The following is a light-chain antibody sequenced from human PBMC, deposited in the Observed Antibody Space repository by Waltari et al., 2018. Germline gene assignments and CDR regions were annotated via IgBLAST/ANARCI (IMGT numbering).Light chain of an antibody. CDR2: DAS. J-gene: IGLJ2*01. CDR1: SSDVGGYNY. CDR3: CSFAGSHTYVV. Sequence: QSALTQPRSVSGSPGQSVPLSCTGPSSDVGGYNYVSCNQQHPGQPPKPMLYDASKRPSGVPDRFSGSKSGNTASLTISGLQTEDEADYYCCSFAGSHTYVVFGGGTKLTVL. V-gene: IGLV2-11*01.